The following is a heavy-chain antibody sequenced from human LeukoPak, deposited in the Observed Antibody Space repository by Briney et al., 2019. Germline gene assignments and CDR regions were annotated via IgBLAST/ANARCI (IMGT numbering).Heavy chain of an antibody. CDR3: ARSIIAVAGAFDI. CDR2: IYTSGST. D-gene: IGHD6-19*01. V-gene: IGHV4-61*05. J-gene: IGHJ3*02. Sequence: SETLSLTCTVSGGSISSSSYYWGWIRQPPGKGLEWIGYIYTSGSTNYNPSLKSRVTISVDTSKNQFSLKLSSVTAADTAVYYCARSIIAVAGAFDIWGQGTMVTVSS. CDR1: GGSISSSSYY.